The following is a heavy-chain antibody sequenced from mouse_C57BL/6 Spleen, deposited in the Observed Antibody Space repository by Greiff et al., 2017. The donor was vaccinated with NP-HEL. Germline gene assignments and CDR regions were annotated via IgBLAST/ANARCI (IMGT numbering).Heavy chain of an antibody. J-gene: IGHJ4*01. D-gene: IGHD2-4*01. CDR1: GYTFTSYT. CDR2: INPSSGYT. V-gene: IGHV1-4*01. CDR3: ARWSEYDARRYGIDY. Sequence: QVQLQQSGAELARPGASVKMSCKASGYTFTSYTMHWVKQRPGQGLEWIGYINPSSGYTKYNQKFKDKATVTAVKSASTAYMQLCSLTSEDSAVYYGARWSEYDARRYGIDYWGQGTLVTVSS.